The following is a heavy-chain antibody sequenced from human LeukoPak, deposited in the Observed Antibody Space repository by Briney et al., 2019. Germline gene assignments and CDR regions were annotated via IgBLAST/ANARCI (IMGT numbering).Heavy chain of an antibody. D-gene: IGHD3-10*01. CDR3: ARDTGRGRGAAFDI. CDR2: ISSSSSYI. V-gene: IGHV3-21*01. CDR1: GFTFSSYS. Sequence: GGSLRLSCAASGFTFSSYSMNWVRQAPGKGLEWVSSISSSSSYIYYADSVKGRFTISRDNAKNSLYLQMNSLRAEDTAVYYCARDTGRGRGAAFDIWGQGTMVTVSS. J-gene: IGHJ3*02.